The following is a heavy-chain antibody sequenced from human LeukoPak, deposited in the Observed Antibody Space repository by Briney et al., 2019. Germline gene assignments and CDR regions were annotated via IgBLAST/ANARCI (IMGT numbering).Heavy chain of an antibody. CDR2: ISPSGDIT. D-gene: IGHD3-22*01. CDR3: ARDSSGYRRFDF. J-gene: IGHJ4*02. V-gene: IGHV3-48*01. Sequence: GGSLRLSCAASGFIFSSHGMNWVRQAPGKGLEWVSGISPSGDITYYADSVKGRFTISRDNVNNSLHLLMNSLRADDTAVYHCARDSSGYRRFDFWGQGTLVTVSS. CDR1: GFIFSSHG.